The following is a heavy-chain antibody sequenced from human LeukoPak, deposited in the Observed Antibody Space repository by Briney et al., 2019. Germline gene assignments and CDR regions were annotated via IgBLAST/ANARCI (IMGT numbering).Heavy chain of an antibody. Sequence: GGSLRLSCAASGFTFSDHYMDWVRQAPGKGLGWVGRIRNKANSYTTDFAASVKGRFSISRDDSTNSLYLQINSLKTEDTGVYFCDGGGGGGAFDIWGQGTMVIVSS. J-gene: IGHJ3*02. V-gene: IGHV3-72*01. CDR3: DGGGGGGAFDI. CDR2: IRNKANSYTT. CDR1: GFTFSDHY. D-gene: IGHD3-16*01.